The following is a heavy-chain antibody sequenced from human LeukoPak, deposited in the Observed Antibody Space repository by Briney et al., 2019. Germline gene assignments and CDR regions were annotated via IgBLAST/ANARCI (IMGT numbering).Heavy chain of an antibody. CDR2: ISYDGSNK. V-gene: IGHV3-30*18. CDR3: AKDRHPAMYYFDY. J-gene: IGHJ4*02. CDR1: GFTFSSYG. Sequence: PGGSLRLSCAASGFTFSSYGMHWVRQAPGKGLEWVAVISYDGSNKYYGDSVKGRFTISRDNSKNTLYLQMNSLRAEDTAVYYCAKDRHPAMYYFDYWGQGTLVTVSS.